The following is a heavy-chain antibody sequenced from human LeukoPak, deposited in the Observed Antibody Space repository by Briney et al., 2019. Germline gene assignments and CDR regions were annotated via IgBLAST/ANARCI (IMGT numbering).Heavy chain of an antibody. CDR1: GFTVSSNY. V-gene: IGHV3-53*05. Sequence: GGSLRLSCAASGFTVSSNYMSWVRQAPGKGLEWVSVIYSGGSTYYADSVKGRFTISRDNSKNTLYLQMNSLRAEDTAVYYCAKDRYGSGWYSYDYWGQGTLVTVSS. CDR3: AKDRYGSGWYSYDY. D-gene: IGHD6-19*01. CDR2: IYSGGST. J-gene: IGHJ4*02.